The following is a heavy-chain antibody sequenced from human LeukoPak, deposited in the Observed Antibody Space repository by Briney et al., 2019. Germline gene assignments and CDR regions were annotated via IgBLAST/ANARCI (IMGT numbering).Heavy chain of an antibody. V-gene: IGHV3-30-3*01. CDR1: GFTFSENN. CDR3: ARGSSSWYIDAFDI. Sequence: GGSLRLSCAASGFTFSENNVHWVRQAPGKGLEWVALISNDGNSKDYADSVKGRFTLSGDNSKTTLYLQMNSLRAEDTAVYYCARGSSSWYIDAFDIWGQGTMVTVSS. J-gene: IGHJ3*02. CDR2: ISNDGNSK. D-gene: IGHD6-13*01.